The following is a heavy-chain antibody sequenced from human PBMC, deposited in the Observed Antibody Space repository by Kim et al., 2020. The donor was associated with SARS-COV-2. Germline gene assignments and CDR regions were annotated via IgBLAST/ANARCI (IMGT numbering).Heavy chain of an antibody. CDR1: GFTFRSYW. CDR2: ISDDGSTT. J-gene: IGHJ4*02. Sequence: GGSLRLSCAASGFTFRSYWMHWVRQAPGEGLEWVAYISDDGSTTNYADSVKGRFTISRDDARNTLFLQMNSLRDDDTAVYYCVRDLVGWSDYWSRGTLVTVPA. CDR3: VRDLVGWSDY. D-gene: IGHD2-15*01. V-gene: IGHV3-74*01.